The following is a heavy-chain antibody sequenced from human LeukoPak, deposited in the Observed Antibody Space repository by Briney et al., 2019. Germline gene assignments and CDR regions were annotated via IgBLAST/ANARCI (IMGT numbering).Heavy chain of an antibody. CDR3: ARHEHDSSGYYYDGFDY. Sequence: SETLSLTCTVSGGSISSYYWSWIRQPPGKGLEWIGYIYTSGSTNYNPSLKSRVTISVDTSKNQFSLKLSSVTAADTAVYYCARHEHDSSGYYYDGFDYWGQGTLVTVSS. V-gene: IGHV4-4*09. CDR1: GGSISSYY. J-gene: IGHJ4*02. CDR2: IYTSGST. D-gene: IGHD3-22*01.